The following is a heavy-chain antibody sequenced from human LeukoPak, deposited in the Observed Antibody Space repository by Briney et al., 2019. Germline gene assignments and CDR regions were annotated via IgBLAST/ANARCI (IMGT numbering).Heavy chain of an antibody. CDR1: GFTFSTYW. CDR3: ARGYSSNWDHYYDY. CDR2: IKLDGRET. J-gene: IGHJ4*02. Sequence: PGGSLRLSCAAPGFTFSTYWMSWVRQAPGKGLEWVANIKLDGRETYYVDSVKGRFTISRDNAKNSLYLQMNSLRAEDTAVYYCARGYSSNWDHYYDYWGQGTLVTVSS. V-gene: IGHV3-7*01. D-gene: IGHD6-13*01.